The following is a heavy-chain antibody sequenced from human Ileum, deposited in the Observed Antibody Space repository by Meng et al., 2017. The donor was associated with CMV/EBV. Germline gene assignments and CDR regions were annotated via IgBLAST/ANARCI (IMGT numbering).Heavy chain of an antibody. CDR2: IYWDDDK. CDR3: AQTGPVRDYFQS. Sequence: QITSKDSGSTTVNPTQTLTLTCTFSWFSLTRSVMGVGWIRQPPGKALEWLALIYWDDDKRYSPSLNNRLTITKDASKNQVVLSMTSMGPVDTATYYCAQTGPVRDYFQSWGQGTLVTVSS. D-gene: IGHD1-1*01. CDR1: WFSLTRSVMG. V-gene: IGHV2-5*02. J-gene: IGHJ4*02.